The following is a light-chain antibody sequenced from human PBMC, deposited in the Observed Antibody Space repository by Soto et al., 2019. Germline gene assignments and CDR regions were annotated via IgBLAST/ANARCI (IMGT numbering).Light chain of an antibody. Sequence: AIQVTQSPTSLSASVGDRVTITCRSSQDIRNYLGWYQQKPGKAPQLLIYGASSLQRGVSSRFSVSGSGTDFTLTISGLQPEDFATYYCLHYKTYPYSFGGGTKVDIK. CDR1: QDIRNY. V-gene: IGKV1-6*01. CDR2: GAS. CDR3: LHYKTYPYS. J-gene: IGKJ4*01.